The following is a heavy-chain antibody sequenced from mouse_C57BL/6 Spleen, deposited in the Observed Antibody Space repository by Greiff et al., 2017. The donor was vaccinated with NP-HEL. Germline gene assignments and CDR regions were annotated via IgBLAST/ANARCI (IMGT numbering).Heavy chain of an antibody. CDR2: IDPEDGDT. CDR3: TTPYYGSSSAY. V-gene: IGHV14-1*01. J-gene: IGHJ3*01. Sequence: EVQLQQSGAELVRPGASVKLSCTASGFNIKDYYMHWVKQRPEQGLEWIGRIDPEDGDTEYAPKFQGKATMTADTSSHTAYLQLSSLTSEDTAVYYCTTPYYGSSSAYWGQGTLVTVSA. CDR1: GFNIKDYY. D-gene: IGHD1-1*01.